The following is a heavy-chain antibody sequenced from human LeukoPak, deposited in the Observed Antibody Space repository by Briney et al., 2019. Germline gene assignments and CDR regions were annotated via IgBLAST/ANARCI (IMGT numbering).Heavy chain of an antibody. CDR2: IYYSGCT. V-gene: IGHV4-39*01. CDR1: GGSINSRSDY. D-gene: IGHD4/OR15-4a*01. Sequence: SETLSLTCTVSGGSINSRSDYWGWIRHPPGKGLEWIGSIYYSGCTHYNPSLKSRVTMSIDTSKNQFSLRLSSVTAADTAVYYCARRPGEYGGNDFDYWGQGTLVTVSS. J-gene: IGHJ4*02. CDR3: ARRPGEYGGNDFDY.